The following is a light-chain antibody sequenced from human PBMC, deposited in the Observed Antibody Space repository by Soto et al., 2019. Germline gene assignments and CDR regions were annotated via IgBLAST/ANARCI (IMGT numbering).Light chain of an antibody. J-gene: IGKJ5*01. CDR3: QQYNNWRSIT. CDR1: QSISSK. V-gene: IGKV3-15*01. CDR2: DTS. Sequence: IVMTQSPATLSLSPGERATLSCWASQSISSKLAWYQHRPGQAPRLLIYDTSTRAAGIPARFSGSGSGTDFTPTISSLQSEDFAVYYCQQYNNWRSITFGQGTRLEIK.